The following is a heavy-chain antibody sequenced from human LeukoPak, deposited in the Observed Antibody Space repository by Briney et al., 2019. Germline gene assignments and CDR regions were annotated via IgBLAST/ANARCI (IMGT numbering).Heavy chain of an antibody. V-gene: IGHV4-30-4*01. CDR3: ARGYCSSTSYSRGSIDY. CDR1: GGSISSGDYY. J-gene: IGHJ4*02. CDR2: IYYSGST. D-gene: IGHD2-2*01. Sequence: PSETLSLTCTVSGGSISSGDYYWSWIRQPPGKGLEWIGYIYYSGSTYYNLSLKSRVTISVDTSKNQFSLKLSSVTAADTAVYYCARGYCSSTSYSRGSIDYWGQGTLVTVSS.